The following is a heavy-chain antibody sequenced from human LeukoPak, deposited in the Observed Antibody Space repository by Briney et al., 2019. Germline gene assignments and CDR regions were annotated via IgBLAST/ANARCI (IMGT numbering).Heavy chain of an antibody. CDR3: ARREWETGDFDY. CDR2: IYYSGST. V-gene: IGHV4-59*07. Sequence: PSDTLSLTCTVSCGSIRSYYWSWIRQPPGKGLEWIGYIYYSGSTNYNPSLKSRVTLSGDTSKNQFSLKLSSVTAADTAVYYCARREWETGDFDYWGQGTLVTVSS. J-gene: IGHJ4*02. CDR1: CGSIRSYY. D-gene: IGHD1-26*01.